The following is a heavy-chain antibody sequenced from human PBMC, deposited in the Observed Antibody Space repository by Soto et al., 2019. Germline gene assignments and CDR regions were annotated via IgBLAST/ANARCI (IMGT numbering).Heavy chain of an antibody. CDR3: ATGLRTGNYGMDV. J-gene: IGHJ6*02. CDR1: GGTFSNXX. Sequence: QEQLVQAGAEVKKPGSSVRISCRASGGTFSNXXVSWVRQAPGQXLQWMGGIIPIFGTTHYAQKFQGRVTITADESTATAYMELRSVTSEDTAVYYCATGLRTGNYGMDVWGQGTAVTVSS. V-gene: IGHV1-69*01. CDR2: IIPIFGTT. D-gene: IGHD3-10*01.